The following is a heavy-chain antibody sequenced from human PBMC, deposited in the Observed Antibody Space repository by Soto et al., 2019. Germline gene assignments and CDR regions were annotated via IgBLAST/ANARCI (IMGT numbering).Heavy chain of an antibody. CDR3: ARRASR. D-gene: IGHD1-26*01. CDR1: GFTFSSSE. Sequence: EVQLVESGGGLVQPGGSLRPSCAVSGFTFSSSEMYWVRQAPGKGLEWISYIHPSGQPIFYADSVKGRFTISRDNANNSLFLQMNSLRAEDTAVYYCARRASRWGQGTMVTVSS. J-gene: IGHJ3*01. CDR2: IHPSGQPI. V-gene: IGHV3-48*03.